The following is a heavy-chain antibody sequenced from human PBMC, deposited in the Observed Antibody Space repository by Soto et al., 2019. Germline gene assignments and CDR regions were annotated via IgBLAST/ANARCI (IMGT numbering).Heavy chain of an antibody. CDR2: KYYGGST. CDR3: ARRQRFGLSY. Sequence: PSETLSLTCSVSGVSISSGGYYWSWIRQSPGKGLEWIGYKYYGGSTYYNPSLRSRVTMSVDTSKNQFSLKLSSMTAADTAVYYCARRQRFGLSYWGQGTLVTVSS. CDR1: GVSISSGGYY. V-gene: IGHV4-31*03. J-gene: IGHJ4*02. D-gene: IGHD3-3*01.